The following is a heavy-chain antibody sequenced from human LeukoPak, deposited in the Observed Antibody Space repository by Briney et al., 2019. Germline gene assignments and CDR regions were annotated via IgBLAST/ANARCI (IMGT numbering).Heavy chain of an antibody. J-gene: IGHJ3*02. CDR3: ARVGMVRGVMRAFDI. V-gene: IGHV1-24*01. CDR1: GYTLTELS. D-gene: IGHD3-10*01. Sequence: ASVKVSCKVSGYTLTELSMHWVRQAPGRGLEWMGGFDPEDGETIYAQKFQGRVTMTEDTSTDTAYMELSSLRSEDTAVYYCARVGMVRGVMRAFDIWGQGTMVTVSS. CDR2: FDPEDGET.